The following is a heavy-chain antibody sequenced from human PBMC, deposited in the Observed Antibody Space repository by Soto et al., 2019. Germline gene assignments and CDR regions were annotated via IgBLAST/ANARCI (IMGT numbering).Heavy chain of an antibody. CDR1: VVSVSSGSYY. V-gene: IGHV4-61*01. D-gene: IGHD4-4*01. J-gene: IGHJ4*02. Sequence: PSETVSLTCTFSVVSVSSGSYYCSWIRQPPWKGLEWIGYIYYSGSTNYNPSLKSRVTISVDTSKNQFSLKLSSVTAADTAVYYCARESPIVYSNYPIFEYWGEGTLVSVSS. CDR2: IYYSGST. CDR3: ARESPIVYSNYPIFEY.